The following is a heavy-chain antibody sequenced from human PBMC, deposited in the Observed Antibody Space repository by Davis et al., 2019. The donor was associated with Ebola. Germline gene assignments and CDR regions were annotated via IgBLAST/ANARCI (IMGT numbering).Heavy chain of an antibody. V-gene: IGHV1-18*04. CDR3: ARGHRYSGYDYRYAFDI. J-gene: IGHJ3*02. Sequence: AASVKVSCKASGFTFTDYGITWVRQAPGQGLEWMGWISAYNGNTNSAQKLQGRVTMTRNTSISTAYMELSSLRSEDTAVYYCARGHRYSGYDYRYAFDIWGQGTMVTVSS. CDR2: ISAYNGNT. D-gene: IGHD5-12*01. CDR1: GFTFTDYG.